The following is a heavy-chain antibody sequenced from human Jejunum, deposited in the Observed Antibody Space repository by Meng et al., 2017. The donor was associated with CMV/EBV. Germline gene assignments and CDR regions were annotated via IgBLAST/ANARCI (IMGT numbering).Heavy chain of an antibody. CDR1: GYTFNNKD. D-gene: IGHD4-23*01. V-gene: IGHV1-8*01. CDR2: MNPTSGNT. CDR3: ARDYGGNSGWFDP. J-gene: IGHJ5*02. Sequence: SGYTFNNKDINWVRQATGQGLEWMGWMNPTSGNTGYAKKFQGRVILTRDISISTAYMELSNLRSEDSAIYYCARDYGGNSGWFDPWGQGTLVTVSS.